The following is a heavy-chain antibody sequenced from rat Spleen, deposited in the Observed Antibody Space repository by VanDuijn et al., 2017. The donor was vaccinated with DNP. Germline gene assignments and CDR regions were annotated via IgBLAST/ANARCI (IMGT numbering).Heavy chain of an antibody. CDR1: GFTFNNYW. CDR3: ARVRTTGVDY. D-gene: IGHD1-10*01. J-gene: IGHJ2*01. V-gene: IGHV5-31*01. Sequence: EVQLVESGGDLVQPGRSLKLSCVASGFTFNNYWMTWIRQVPGKGLEWVASITSSGGSTYYPDSVKGRFTISRDNAKNTLYLQMNSLRSEDTATYYCARVRTTGVDYWGQGVMVTVSS. CDR2: ITSSGGST.